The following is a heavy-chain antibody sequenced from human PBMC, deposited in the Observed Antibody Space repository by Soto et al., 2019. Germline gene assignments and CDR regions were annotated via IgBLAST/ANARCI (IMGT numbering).Heavy chain of an antibody. CDR3: ATLPPRIVVSLLPIPT. CDR1: GCSISSTNW. V-gene: IGHV4-4*02. D-gene: IGHD2-21*01. CDR2: VYHTGNP. J-gene: IGHJ4*02. Sequence: QVQLRESGPRLVKTSGTLSLTCAVSGCSISSTNWWAWVRQTPGKVLEWIGEVYHTGNPTYSRSRRGRATIAVDKSNNRFSLRLISVTAADTAVYYCATLPPRIVVSLLPIPTRGQGILVIVSS.